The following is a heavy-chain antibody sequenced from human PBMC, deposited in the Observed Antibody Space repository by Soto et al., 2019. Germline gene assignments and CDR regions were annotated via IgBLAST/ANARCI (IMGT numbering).Heavy chain of an antibody. CDR3: ARRPFWSGYYPYYYYYGMDV. J-gene: IGHJ6*02. Sequence: SETLSLTCTVSGGSISSSYWSWIRQPPGKGLEWIGEINHSGSTNYNPSLKSRVTISVDTSKNQFSLKLSSVTAADTAVYYCARRPFWSGYYPYYYYYGMDVWGQGTTVTVSS. V-gene: IGHV4-34*01. CDR1: GGSISSSY. CDR2: INHSGST. D-gene: IGHD3-3*01.